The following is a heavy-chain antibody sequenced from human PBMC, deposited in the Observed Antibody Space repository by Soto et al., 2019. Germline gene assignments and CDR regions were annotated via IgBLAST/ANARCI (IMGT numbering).Heavy chain of an antibody. CDR2: INPIFGAA. Sequence: QVQLVQSGAEVKKPGSSVKVSCKASGDTFSSYTINWVRQAPGQGLEWMGGINPIFGAANYAQKFQGRVTISADESTGTAYMGISNLRSEDTAIYYCAVGWDRSGSYYTPFDHWGQGTLVTVSS. D-gene: IGHD1-26*01. J-gene: IGHJ4*02. CDR3: AVGWDRSGSYYTPFDH. CDR1: GDTFSSYT. V-gene: IGHV1-69*12.